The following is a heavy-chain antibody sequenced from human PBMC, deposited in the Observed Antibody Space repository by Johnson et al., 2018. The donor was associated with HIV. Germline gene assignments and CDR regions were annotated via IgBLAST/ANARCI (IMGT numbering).Heavy chain of an antibody. J-gene: IGHJ3*02. CDR2: INSDGSST. CDR1: GFTFSTYW. V-gene: IGHV3-74*02. CDR3: ARPVSPWSAYDAFDI. Sequence: VQLVESGGGVVQPGRSLRLSCAASGFTFSTYWMHWVRQAPGKGLVWVSRINSDGSSTSYADSVKGRFTISRDNAKNTLYLQMNSLRAEDTAVYYCARPVSPWSAYDAFDIWGQGTMVTVSS. D-gene: IGHD2-8*02.